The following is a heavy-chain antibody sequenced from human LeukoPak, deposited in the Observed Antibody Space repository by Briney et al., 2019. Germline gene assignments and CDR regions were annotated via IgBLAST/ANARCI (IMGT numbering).Heavy chain of an antibody. CDR2: ISYDGSNK. D-gene: IGHD3-22*01. Sequence: GGSLRLSCAASGFTFSSYAMHWVRQAPGKGLEWVAVISYDGSNKYYADSVKGRFTISRDNSKNTLYLQMNSLRAEDTAVYYCAKDGGLDYDSSGYYYVGYFDYWGQGTLVTVSS. CDR1: GFTFSSYA. CDR3: AKDGGLDYDSSGYYYVGYFDY. V-gene: IGHV3-30-3*01. J-gene: IGHJ4*02.